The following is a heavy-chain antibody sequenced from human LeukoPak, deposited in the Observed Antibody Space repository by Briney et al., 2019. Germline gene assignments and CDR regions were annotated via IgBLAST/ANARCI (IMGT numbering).Heavy chain of an antibody. CDR2: FDPEDGET. CDR3: ATSTGYYYGSGSYPR. D-gene: IGHD3-10*01. Sequence: ASVKVSCKASGYTFTSYYMHWVRQAPGKGLEWMGGFDPEDGETIYAQKFQGRVTMTEDTSTDTAYMELSSLRSEDTAVYYCATSTGYYYGSGSYPRWGQGTLVTVSS. J-gene: IGHJ4*02. CDR1: GYTFTSYY. V-gene: IGHV1-24*01.